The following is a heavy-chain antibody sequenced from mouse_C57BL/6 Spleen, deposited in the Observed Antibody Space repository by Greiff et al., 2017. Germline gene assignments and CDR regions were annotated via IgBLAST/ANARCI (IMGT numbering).Heavy chain of an antibody. J-gene: IGHJ1*03. D-gene: IGHD1-1*01. Sequence: DVKLVESGGGLVKPGGSLKLSCAASGFTFSSYTMSWVRQTPEKRLEWVATISGGGGNTYYPDSVKGRFTISRDNAKNTLYLQMSSLRSEDTALYYCARPSVVAYLYWYFDGWGTGTTVTVSS. CDR3: ARPSVVAYLYWYFDG. CDR2: ISGGGGNT. CDR1: GFTFSSYT. V-gene: IGHV5-9*01.